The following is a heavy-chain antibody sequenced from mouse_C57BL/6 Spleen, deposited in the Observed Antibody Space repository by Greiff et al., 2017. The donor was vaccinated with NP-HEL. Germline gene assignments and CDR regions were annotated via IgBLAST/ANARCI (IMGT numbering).Heavy chain of an antibody. D-gene: IGHD1-1*01. CDR2: IDPETGGT. V-gene: IGHV1-15*01. Sequence: QVQLQQSGAELVRPGASVTLSCKASGYTFTDYEMHWVKQTPVHGLEWIGAIDPETGGTAYNQKFKGKAILTADKSSSTAYIELRSLTSEDSAVYYCTRSYGSSYPQFAYWGQGTLVTVSA. J-gene: IGHJ3*01. CDR3: TRSYGSSYPQFAY. CDR1: GYTFTDYE.